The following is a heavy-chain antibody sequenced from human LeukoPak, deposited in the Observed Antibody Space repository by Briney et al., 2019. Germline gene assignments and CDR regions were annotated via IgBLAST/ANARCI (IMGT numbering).Heavy chain of an antibody. V-gene: IGHV3-21*01. CDR1: GFTFSSYS. CDR3: ARGGYSTVVTPFDY. CDR2: ISSSSSYI. D-gene: IGHD4-23*01. Sequence: GGSLRLSCAASGFTFSSYSMNWVRQTPGKGLEWVSSISSSSSYIYYADSVKGRFTISRDNAKNSLYLQMNSLRAEDTAVYYCARGGYSTVVTPFDYWGQGTLVTVSS. J-gene: IGHJ4*02.